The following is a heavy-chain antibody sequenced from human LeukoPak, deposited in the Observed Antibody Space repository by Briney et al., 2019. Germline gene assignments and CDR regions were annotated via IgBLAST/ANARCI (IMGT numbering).Heavy chain of an antibody. D-gene: IGHD3-22*01. V-gene: IGHV4-38-2*02. CDR3: ARDEYYYDSSGYYYF. CDR1: GYSISSGYY. Sequence: SETLSLTCTVSGYSISSGYYWGWIRQPPGKGLEWIGSIYHSGSTYYNPSLKSRVTISVDTSKNQFSLKLSSVTAADTAVYYCARDEYYYDSSGYYYFWGQGTLVTVSS. J-gene: IGHJ4*02. CDR2: IYHSGST.